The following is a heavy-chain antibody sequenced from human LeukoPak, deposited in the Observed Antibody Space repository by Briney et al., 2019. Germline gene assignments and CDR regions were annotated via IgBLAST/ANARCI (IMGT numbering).Heavy chain of an antibody. CDR2: IIPILGIA. CDR1: GGTFSSYA. Sequence: ASVKVSCKASGGTFSSYAISWVRQAPGQGLEWMGRIIPILGIANYAQKFQGRVTITADKSTSTAYMELSSLRSEDTAVYYCASAPDHDYVDYYYYGMDVWGQGTTVTVSS. D-gene: IGHD4-17*01. J-gene: IGHJ6*02. V-gene: IGHV1-69*04. CDR3: ASAPDHDYVDYYYYGMDV.